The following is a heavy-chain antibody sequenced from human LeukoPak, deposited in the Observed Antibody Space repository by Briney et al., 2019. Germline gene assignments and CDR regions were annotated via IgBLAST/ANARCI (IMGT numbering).Heavy chain of an antibody. CDR3: ARDWGTSSLYLVN. J-gene: IGHJ4*02. Sequence: GGSLRLSCAASGFTFSTYWMNWVRQAPGKGLEWVANIKYDGSEKYYVDSVKGRFTISRDNAENSLHLQMNSLRAEDTAVYYCARDWGTSSLYLVNWGQGTLVTVSS. D-gene: IGHD6-6*01. CDR2: IKYDGSEK. V-gene: IGHV3-7*01. CDR1: GFTFSTYW.